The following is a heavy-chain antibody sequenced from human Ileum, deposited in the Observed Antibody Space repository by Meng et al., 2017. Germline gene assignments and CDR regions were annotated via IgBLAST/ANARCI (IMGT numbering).Heavy chain of an antibody. CDR2: IWYDGSKD. CDR3: TRCYGDWFSGDH. Sequence: QVRVGECGGGVVQTGRTLRFTCDTSGFTSTSHGLHGVRQAPGKGLEWVAVIWYDGSKDYYADSVKGRFTISRDDSKNTIYLQMNYLRAEDTAVYYCTRCYGDWFSGDHWGRGTLVTVSS. CDR1: GFTSTSHG. J-gene: IGHJ4*01. D-gene: IGHD3/OR15-3a*01. V-gene: IGHV3-33*01.